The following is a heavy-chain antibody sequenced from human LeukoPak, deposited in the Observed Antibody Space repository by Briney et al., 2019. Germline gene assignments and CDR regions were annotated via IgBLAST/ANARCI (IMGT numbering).Heavy chain of an antibody. D-gene: IGHD3-10*01. Sequence: GGSLRLSCAASGFTFSSYGMHWVRQAPGKGLEWVAFIRYDGSNKYYADSVKGRFTISRDNSKNTLYLQMNSLRAEDTAVYYCAKDGRLWFGELLRFDYWGQGTLVTVSS. V-gene: IGHV3-30*02. CDR1: GFTFSSYG. CDR3: AKDGRLWFGELLRFDY. CDR2: IRYDGSNK. J-gene: IGHJ4*02.